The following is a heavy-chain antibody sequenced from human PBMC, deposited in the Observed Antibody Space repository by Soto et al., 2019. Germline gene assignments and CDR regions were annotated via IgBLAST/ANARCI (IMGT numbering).Heavy chain of an antibody. V-gene: IGHV4-59*01. CDR1: GGSISSYY. CDR3: ARGGPTGITDSLFDY. D-gene: IGHD1-1*01. Sequence: PSETLSLTCTVSGGSISSYYWSWIRQPPGKGLEWIGYIYYSGSTNYNPSLKSRVTISVDTSKSQFSLKLSSVTAADTAVYYCARGGPTGITDSLFDYWGQGTLVTVSS. J-gene: IGHJ4*02. CDR2: IYYSGST.